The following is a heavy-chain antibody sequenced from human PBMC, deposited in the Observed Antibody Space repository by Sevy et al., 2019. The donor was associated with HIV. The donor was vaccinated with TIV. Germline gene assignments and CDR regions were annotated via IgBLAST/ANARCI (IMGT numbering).Heavy chain of an antibody. CDR3: AGDRGVWFGETRNCFDP. CDR2: MNPNSGNT. V-gene: IGHV1-8*03. Sequence: ASVKVSCKASGYTFTSYDINWVRQATGQGLEWMGWMNPNSGNTGYAQKFQGRVTITRNTSISTAYMELSSLRSEDTAVYYCAGDRGVWFGETRNCFDPWGQGTLVTVSS. D-gene: IGHD3-10*01. J-gene: IGHJ5*02. CDR1: GYTFTSYD.